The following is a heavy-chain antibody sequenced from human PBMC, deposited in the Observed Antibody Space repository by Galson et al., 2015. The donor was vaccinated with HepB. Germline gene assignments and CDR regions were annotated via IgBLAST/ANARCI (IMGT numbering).Heavy chain of an antibody. CDR2: MTSRGVTT. CDR3: AKPEVVVAASPVGW. CDR1: GFILSNYA. Sequence: SLRLSCAASGFILSNYAMSWVRQAPGKGLEWVSTMTSRGVTTYYADSVKGRFTISRDISKNALYLQMNSLRAEDTAVYYRAKPEVVVAASPVGWWGQGTLVTVSS. V-gene: IGHV3-23*01. D-gene: IGHD2-15*01. J-gene: IGHJ4*02.